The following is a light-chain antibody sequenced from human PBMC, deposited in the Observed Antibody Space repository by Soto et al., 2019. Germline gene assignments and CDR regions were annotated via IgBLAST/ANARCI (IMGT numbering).Light chain of an antibody. Sequence: DIQLTQSPSVLSASVGDTVTITCRASQALSNYLAWYQQKPGKAPDLLIYSASTLQSGVPSRFSGSGSETEFTPTISSLQSEDFAVYYCQHYVTWPLTFGGGTKVDI. CDR3: QHYVTWPLT. CDR1: QALSNY. V-gene: IGKV1-9*01. CDR2: SAS. J-gene: IGKJ4*01.